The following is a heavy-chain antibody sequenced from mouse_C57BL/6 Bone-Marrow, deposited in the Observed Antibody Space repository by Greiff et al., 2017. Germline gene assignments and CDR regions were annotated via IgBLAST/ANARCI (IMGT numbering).Heavy chain of an antibody. V-gene: IGHV1-69*01. CDR3: ATFFYFDY. CDR1: GYTFTSYW. CDR2: IDPSDSYT. Sequence: QVQLQQPGAELVMPGASVKLSCKASGYTFTSYWMHWVKQRPGQGLEWIGEIDPSDSYTYYNQKFKGKSTLTVDKSSSTAYMQLSSLTSEDSAVYYCATFFYFDYWGQGTTLTVSS. J-gene: IGHJ2*01.